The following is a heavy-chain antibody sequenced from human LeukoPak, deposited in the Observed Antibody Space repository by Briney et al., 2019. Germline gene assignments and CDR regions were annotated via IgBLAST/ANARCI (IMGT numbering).Heavy chain of an antibody. J-gene: IGHJ5*01. V-gene: IGHV3-21*01. Sequence: GGSLRVSCAASGFTFSSYSMNLVRQAPGKGLEWVSSINTRSYIYYADPVNGRFTISRDDAKNSLYLQMNSLTAEDTAVYYCAREGGYCYGGSCRWFDSWGQGTLVTVSS. D-gene: IGHD2-15*01. CDR2: INTRSYI. CDR1: GFTFSSYS. CDR3: AREGGYCYGGSCRWFDS.